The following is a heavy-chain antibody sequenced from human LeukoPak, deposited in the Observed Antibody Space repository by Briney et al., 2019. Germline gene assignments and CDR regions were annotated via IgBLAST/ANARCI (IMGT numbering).Heavy chain of an antibody. D-gene: IGHD5-18*01. CDR2: INTDGSST. CDR3: ARAVPGAMADY. Sequence: GGSLRLSCAASEFTFSSYWMHWVRQAPGKGLVWVSRINTDGSSTTYADSVKGRFTISRDNAKNTLYLQMNSLRAEDTAVYYCARAVPGAMADYWGQRTLVSVSS. J-gene: IGHJ4*02. V-gene: IGHV3-74*01. CDR1: EFTFSSYW.